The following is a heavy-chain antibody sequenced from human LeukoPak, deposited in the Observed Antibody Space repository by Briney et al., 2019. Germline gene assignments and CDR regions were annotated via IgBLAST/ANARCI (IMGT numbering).Heavy chain of an antibody. CDR2: MNPNSGNT. CDR3: ARYYYDSSGYFDY. CDR1: GYTFTSYD. V-gene: IGHV1-8*01. Sequence: ASVKVSCKASGYTFTSYDINWVRQATGQGLEWMGWMNPNSGNTDYAQKLQGRVTMTTDTSTSTAYMELRSLRSDDTAVYYCARYYYDSSGYFDYWGQGTLVTVSS. D-gene: IGHD3-22*01. J-gene: IGHJ4*02.